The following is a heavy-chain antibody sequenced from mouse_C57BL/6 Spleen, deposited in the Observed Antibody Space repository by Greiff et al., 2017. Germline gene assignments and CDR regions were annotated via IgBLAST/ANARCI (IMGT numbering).Heavy chain of an antibody. D-gene: IGHD2-1*01. J-gene: IGHJ3*01. CDR1: GFTFSSYA. CDR3: ARIYYGNYAWFAY. V-gene: IGHV5-4*03. CDR2: ISDGGSYT. Sequence: EVKLVESGGGLVKPGGSLKLSCAASGFTFSSYAMSWVRQTPEKRLEWVATISDGGSYTDYPDNVKGRFTISRDNAKNNLYLQMSHLKSEDTAMYYCARIYYGNYAWFAYWGQGTLVTVSA.